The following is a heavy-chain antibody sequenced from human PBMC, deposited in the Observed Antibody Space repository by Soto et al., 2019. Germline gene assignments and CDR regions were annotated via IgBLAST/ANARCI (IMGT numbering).Heavy chain of an antibody. Sequence: WGSLRLSWVVAGFTFINVWIIFFRHSPFKWLEWVGRIKRKTAGETTKYAGRVTGRFTNSRGDSKYTLYRQMTRLKTVDTAVYFCSTTPITRWGQGTLVTVSS. CDR2: IKRKTAGETT. CDR1: GFTFINVW. V-gene: IGHV3-15*01. J-gene: IGHJ4*02. CDR3: STTPITR.